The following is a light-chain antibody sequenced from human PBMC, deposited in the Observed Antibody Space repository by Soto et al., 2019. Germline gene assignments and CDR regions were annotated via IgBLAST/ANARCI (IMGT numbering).Light chain of an antibody. CDR1: TSNIGAGYD. Sequence: QSVLTQPPSVSGAPGQRVTISCTGSTSNIGAGYDVHWYQQFPGTAPKLLIYGNSIRPSGVPDRFSGSKSGTSASLAITGLQAEDEADYYCQSYDSSLSSSVVFGGGTKLTVL. V-gene: IGLV1-40*01. J-gene: IGLJ2*01. CDR2: GNS. CDR3: QSYDSSLSSSVV.